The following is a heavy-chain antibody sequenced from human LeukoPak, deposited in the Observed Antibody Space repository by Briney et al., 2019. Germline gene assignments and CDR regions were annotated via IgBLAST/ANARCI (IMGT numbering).Heavy chain of an antibody. CDR2: ISSNGGST. D-gene: IGHD3-9*01. CDR1: GFTFSSYG. J-gene: IGHJ4*02. Sequence: GGSLRLSCGASGFTFSSYGMFWIRQAPGKGLEYVSAISSNGGSTYYANSVKGRFTISRDNSKNTLYLQMGSLRAEDMAVYYCTREAILTGYPYGYWGQGTLVTVSS. V-gene: IGHV3-64*01. CDR3: TREAILTGYPYGY.